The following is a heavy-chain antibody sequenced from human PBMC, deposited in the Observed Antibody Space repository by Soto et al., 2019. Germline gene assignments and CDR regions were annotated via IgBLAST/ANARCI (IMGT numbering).Heavy chain of an antibody. Sequence: QVQLQESGPGLVKPSETLSLTCTVSGGSISSYYWSWIRQPPGKGLEWIGYIYYSGSTNYNPSLKSRVTILVDTAKNHFSLKLSSVNAADTAVYYCAMGGGIGNDYWGQGTLVTVSS. CDR2: IYYSGST. CDR3: AMGGGIGNDY. J-gene: IGHJ4*02. V-gene: IGHV4-59*01. D-gene: IGHD6-13*01. CDR1: GGSISSYY.